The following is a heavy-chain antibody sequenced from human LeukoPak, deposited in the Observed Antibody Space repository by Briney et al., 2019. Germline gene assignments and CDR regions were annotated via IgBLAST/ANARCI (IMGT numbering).Heavy chain of an antibody. CDR3: AGAGSTSSYQGFDY. J-gene: IGHJ4*02. CDR1: GGSISSYY. V-gene: IGHV4-4*07. D-gene: IGHD2-2*01. CDR2: IYTSRST. Sequence: SETLSLTCTVSGGSISSYYWSWIRQPAGKGLEWIGRIYTSRSTNYNPSLKSRVTMSVDTSKNQFSLKLSSVTAADTAVYYCAGAGSTSSYQGFDYWGQGTLVTVSS.